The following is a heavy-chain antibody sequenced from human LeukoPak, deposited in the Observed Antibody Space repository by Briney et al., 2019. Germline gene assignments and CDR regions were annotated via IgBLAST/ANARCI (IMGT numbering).Heavy chain of an antibody. CDR1: GFTFSSYA. Sequence: GGSLRLSCAASGFTFSSYAMSWVRQAPGKGLEWVSAISGSGGSAYYADSVKGRFTISRDNSKNTLYLQMNSLRAEDTAVYYCAKGSGIAATSVGYFDYWGQGTLVTVSS. CDR2: ISGSGGSA. J-gene: IGHJ4*02. CDR3: AKGSGIAATSVGYFDY. V-gene: IGHV3-23*01. D-gene: IGHD6-13*01.